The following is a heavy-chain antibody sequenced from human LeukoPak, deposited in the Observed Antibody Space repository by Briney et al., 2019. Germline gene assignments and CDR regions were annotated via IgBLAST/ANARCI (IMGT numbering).Heavy chain of an antibody. CDR2: IKRKTDGGTT. CDR1: GFTFSNAW. J-gene: IGHJ4*02. Sequence: GGSLRLSCAASGFTFSNAWKSWVRQAPGKGLEWVGRIKRKTDGGTTDYAAPVKGRFTISRDDSKNSLYLQMNSLKTEDTAVYYCTTDVDTANDYWGQGTLVTVSS. CDR3: TTDVDTANDY. D-gene: IGHD5-18*01. V-gene: IGHV3-15*01.